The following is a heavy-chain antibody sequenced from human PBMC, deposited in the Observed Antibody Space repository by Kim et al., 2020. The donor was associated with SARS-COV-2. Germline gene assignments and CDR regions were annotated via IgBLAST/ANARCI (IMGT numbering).Heavy chain of an antibody. Sequence: GKGRYTISRDNTKNTLDLQSNSLRAEDTAVYYCARVRSFDGSGEGDWFDPWGQGTLVTVSS. V-gene: IGHV3-23*01. J-gene: IGHJ5*02. D-gene: IGHD3-10*01. CDR3: ARVRSFDGSGEGDWFDP.